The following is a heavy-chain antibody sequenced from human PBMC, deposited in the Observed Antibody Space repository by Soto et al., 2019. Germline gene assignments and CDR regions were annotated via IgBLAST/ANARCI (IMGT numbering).Heavy chain of an antibody. J-gene: IGHJ6*02. CDR3: ARDLRRIAVGDYYYYGMDV. CDR1: GDSVSSNSAA. D-gene: IGHD6-19*01. CDR2: TYYRSKWYN. V-gene: IGHV6-1*01. Sequence: SQTLSLTCAISGDSVSSNSAAWNWIRQSPSRGLEWLGRTYYRSKWYNDYAVSVKSRITINPDTSKNQFSPQLNSVTPEDTAVYYCARDLRRIAVGDYYYYGMDVWGQGTTVTVSS.